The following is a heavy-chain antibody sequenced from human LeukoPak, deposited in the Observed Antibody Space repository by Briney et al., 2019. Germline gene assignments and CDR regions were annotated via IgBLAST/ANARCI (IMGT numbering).Heavy chain of an antibody. Sequence: GGSLRLSCAASGFTFSSYAMSWVRQAPGKGLEWVSAISGSGGSTYYADSGKGRFTISRDTSKNTLYLQMNSLRAEDTAVYYCAKGPYSSSSRYYFDYWGQGTLVTVSS. J-gene: IGHJ4*02. V-gene: IGHV3-23*01. CDR3: AKGPYSSSSRYYFDY. CDR2: ISGSGGST. CDR1: GFTFSSYA. D-gene: IGHD6-6*01.